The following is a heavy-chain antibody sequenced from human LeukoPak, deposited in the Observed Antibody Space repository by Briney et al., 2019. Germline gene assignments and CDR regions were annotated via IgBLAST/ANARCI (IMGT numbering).Heavy chain of an antibody. CDR2: INHSGST. D-gene: IGHD5-18*01. CDR1: GGSFSGYY. V-gene: IGHV4-34*01. J-gene: IGHJ4*02. CDR3: ARGGDTAMVTYYFDY. Sequence: SETLSLTCAVYGGSFSGYYWSWICQPPGKGLEWIGEINHSGSTNYNPSLKSRVTISVDTSKNQFSLKLSSVTAADTAVYYCARGGDTAMVTYYFDYWGQGTLVTVSS.